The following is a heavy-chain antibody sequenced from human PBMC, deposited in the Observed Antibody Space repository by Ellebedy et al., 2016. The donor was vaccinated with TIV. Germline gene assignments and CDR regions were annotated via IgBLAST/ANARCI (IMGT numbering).Heavy chain of an antibody. D-gene: IGHD5-18*01. CDR1: GDNISDNSAA. V-gene: IGHV6-1*01. J-gene: IGHJ5*02. CDR2: TYYKSKWFT. CDR3: ARGETTMRIVWFDP. Sequence: MPSETLSLTCAISGDNISDNSAAWNWLRQSPSRGLEWLGRTYYKSKWFTDYARSVESRITINPDTSKNQFSLHLKSVTPDDTAVYYCARGETTMRIVWFDPWGQGTLVSVSS.